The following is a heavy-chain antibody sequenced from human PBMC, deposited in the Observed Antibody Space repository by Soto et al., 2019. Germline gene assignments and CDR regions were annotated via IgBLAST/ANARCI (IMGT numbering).Heavy chain of an antibody. D-gene: IGHD2-15*01. V-gene: IGHV3-30*18. CDR2: MSNDGSHT. J-gene: IGHJ4*02. CDR1: GFTFSSNG. CDR3: TKGCSSSSNCYIIDY. Sequence: QVQLVESGGGVVQPGRSLRLSCAASGFTFSSNGTHWVRQAPGKGLEWVAVMSNDGSHTSYADSAKGRFTISRDNSQNTLYLQMNSLRAEDSGIYYCTKGCSSSSNCYIIDYWGQGALVTVSS.